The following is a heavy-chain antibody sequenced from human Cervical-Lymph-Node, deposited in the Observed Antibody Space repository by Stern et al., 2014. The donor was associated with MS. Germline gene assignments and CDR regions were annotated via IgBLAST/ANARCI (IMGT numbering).Heavy chain of an antibody. V-gene: IGHV3-30*04. CDR1: GFIFRNYA. CDR3: AKGGSGSYLD. CDR2: ISFDGRDK. D-gene: IGHD1-26*01. J-gene: IGHJ4*02. Sequence: QVQLVPSGGGVVQPGRSLRLSCAASGFIFRNYAAHWVRQPPGKGLEWVAIISFDGRDKYYTDSVKGRFTVSRDNSKNRLYLEMNSLRLEDTAVYYCAKGGSGSYLDWGQGSLVTVSS.